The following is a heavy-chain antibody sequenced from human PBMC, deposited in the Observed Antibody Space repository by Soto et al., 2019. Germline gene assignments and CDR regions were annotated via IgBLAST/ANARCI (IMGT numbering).Heavy chain of an antibody. J-gene: IGHJ4*02. D-gene: IGHD3-22*01. V-gene: IGHV3-23*01. CDR2: ISGSGGST. Sequence: GGSLRLSCAASGFTFSSYAMSWVRQATGKGLEWVSAISGSGGSTYYADSVKGRFTISRDNSKNTLYLQMNSLRAEDTAVYYCAKALYYDSSGYLGYWGQGTLVTVSS. CDR1: GFTFSSYA. CDR3: AKALYYDSSGYLGY.